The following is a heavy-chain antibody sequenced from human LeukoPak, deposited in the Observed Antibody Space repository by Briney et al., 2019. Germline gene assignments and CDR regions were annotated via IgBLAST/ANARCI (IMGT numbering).Heavy chain of an antibody. V-gene: IGHV3-23*01. D-gene: IGHD1-14*01. CDR1: GFTFSSYA. J-gene: IGHJ4*02. Sequence: PGGSLRPSCAASGFTFSSYAMSWVRQAPGKGLEWVSAISGSGGSTYYADSVKGRFTISRDNSKNTLYLQMDSLRAEDTGVYYCARSNQADDYWGQGTLVTVSS. CDR3: ARSNQADDY. CDR2: ISGSGGST.